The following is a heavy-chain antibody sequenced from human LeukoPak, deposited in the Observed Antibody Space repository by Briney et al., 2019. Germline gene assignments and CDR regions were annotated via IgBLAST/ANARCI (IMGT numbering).Heavy chain of an antibody. CDR3: ARLWGDDFWSGYHGGNWFDP. Sequence: SETLSLTCTVSGGSISSSSYYWGWIRQPPGKGLEWIGSIYYSGSTYYNPSLKSRVTISVDTSKNQFSLKLSSVTAADTAVYYCARLWGDDFWSGYHGGNWFDPWGQGTLVTVSS. D-gene: IGHD3-3*01. CDR2: IYYSGST. J-gene: IGHJ5*02. CDR1: GGSISSSSYY. V-gene: IGHV4-39*01.